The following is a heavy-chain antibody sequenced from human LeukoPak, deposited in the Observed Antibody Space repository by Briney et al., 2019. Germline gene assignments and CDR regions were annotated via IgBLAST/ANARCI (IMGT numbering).Heavy chain of an antibody. D-gene: IGHD3-22*01. CDR2: ISYDGSNK. J-gene: IGHJ4*02. Sequence: GGSLRLPCAASGFTFSSYAMSWVRQAPGKGLEWVAVISYDGSNKYYADSVKGRFTISRDNSKNTLYLQMNSLRAEDTAVYYCARDGAPGSGYDPVYYFDYWGQGTLVTVSS. CDR3: ARDGAPGSGYDPVYYFDY. V-gene: IGHV3-30-3*01. CDR1: GFTFSSYA.